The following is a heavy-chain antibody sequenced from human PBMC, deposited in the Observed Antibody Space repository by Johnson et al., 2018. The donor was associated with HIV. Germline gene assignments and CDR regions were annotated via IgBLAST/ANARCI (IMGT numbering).Heavy chain of an antibody. J-gene: IGHJ3*02. D-gene: IGHD6-13*01. CDR1: GFTFSSYW. CDR3: AKDMTPSQLAAFDI. V-gene: IGHV3-7*05. CDR2: IKQDGSER. Sequence: EVQLLESGGGVVRPGGSLRLSCAASGFTFSSYWMSWVRQAPGKGLEWVANIKQDGSERYYVDSMKGRFTISRDNAKNSLYLQMNSLRAEDTALYYCAKDMTPSQLAAFDIWGQGTMVTVSS.